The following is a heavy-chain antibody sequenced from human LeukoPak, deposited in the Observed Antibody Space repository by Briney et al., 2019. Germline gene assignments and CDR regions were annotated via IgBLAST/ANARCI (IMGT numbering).Heavy chain of an antibody. J-gene: IGHJ4*02. CDR2: IDPSDSYT. Sequence: GESLQISCKGSGYSFTSYWISWVRQMPGKGLEWMGRIDPSDSYTNYSPSFQGHVTISADKSISTAYLQWSSLKASDTAMYYCTSYPYDILTGYYPTYWGQGSLVTVSS. CDR1: GYSFTSYW. V-gene: IGHV5-10-1*01. D-gene: IGHD3-9*01. CDR3: TSYPYDILTGYYPTY.